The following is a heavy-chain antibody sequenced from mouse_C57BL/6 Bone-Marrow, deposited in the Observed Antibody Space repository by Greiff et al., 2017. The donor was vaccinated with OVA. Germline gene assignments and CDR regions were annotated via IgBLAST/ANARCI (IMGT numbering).Heavy chain of an antibody. J-gene: IGHJ2*01. V-gene: IGHV1-74*01. CDR2: IHPSDSDT. CDR3: AIGGVTTVVATGD. CDR1: GYTFTSYW. D-gene: IGHD1-1*01. Sequence: VQLQQPGAELVKPGASVKVSCKASGYTFTSYWMHWVKQRHGQGLEWIGRIHPSDSDTNYNQKFKGKATLTVDKSSSTAYMQLSSLTSEDSAVYYCAIGGVTTVVATGDWGQGTTLTVSS.